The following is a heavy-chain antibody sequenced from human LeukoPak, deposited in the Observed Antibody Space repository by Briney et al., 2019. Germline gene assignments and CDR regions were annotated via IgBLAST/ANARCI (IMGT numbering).Heavy chain of an antibody. CDR3: ARGHTMTTVLN. V-gene: IGHV1-2*02. CDR2: INPNSGGT. CDR1: GYTFTGYY. D-gene: IGHD4-11*01. J-gene: IGHJ4*02. Sequence: ASVKVSCKASGYTFTGYYMHWVRQAPGQGLEWMGWINPNSGGTNYAQKFQGRVTMTRNTSISTAYMELSSLRSEDTAVYYCARGHTMTTVLNWGQGTLVTVSS.